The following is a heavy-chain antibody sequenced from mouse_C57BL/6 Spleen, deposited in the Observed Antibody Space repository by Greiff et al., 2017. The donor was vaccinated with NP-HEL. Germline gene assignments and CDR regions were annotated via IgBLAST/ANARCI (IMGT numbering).Heavy chain of an antibody. J-gene: IGHJ4*01. V-gene: IGHV1-80*01. Sequence: VQLQQSGAELVKPGASVKISCKASGYAFSSYWMNWVKQRPGKGLEWIGQIYPGDGDTNYNGKFKGKATLTADKSSSTAYMQLSSLTSEDSAVYLCARSNWDNAMDYWGQGTSVTVSS. D-gene: IGHD4-1*01. CDR3: ARSNWDNAMDY. CDR1: GYAFSSYW. CDR2: IYPGDGDT.